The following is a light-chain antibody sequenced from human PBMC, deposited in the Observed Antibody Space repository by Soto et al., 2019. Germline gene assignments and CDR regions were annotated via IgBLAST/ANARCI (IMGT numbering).Light chain of an antibody. Sequence: SVLAPAASVSGSPGPSVTISCTGTSRGVGGYNYVSWYQQLPGKAPKLIIYDVSNRPSGVSNRFSASKSANAASLTISGLQAEDEADYYCSSYTSSTTLYVFGSGTKVTVL. J-gene: IGLJ1*01. CDR2: DVS. V-gene: IGLV2-14*03. CDR1: SRGVGGYNY. CDR3: SSYTSSTTLYV.